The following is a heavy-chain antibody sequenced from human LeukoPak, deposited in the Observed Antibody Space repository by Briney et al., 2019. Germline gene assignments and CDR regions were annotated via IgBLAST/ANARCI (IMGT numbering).Heavy chain of an antibody. J-gene: IGHJ6*03. Sequence: PGGSLRLSCAASGFTFSSYEMNWVRQAPGKGLEWVSYISSSGSTIYYADSVKGRFTISRDNAKNSLYLQMNSLRAEDTALYYCAKDRGPRFLYMAVWGKGTTVTVSS. V-gene: IGHV3-48*03. CDR1: GFTFSSYE. D-gene: IGHD3-10*01. CDR2: ISSSGSTI. CDR3: AKDRGPRFLYMAV.